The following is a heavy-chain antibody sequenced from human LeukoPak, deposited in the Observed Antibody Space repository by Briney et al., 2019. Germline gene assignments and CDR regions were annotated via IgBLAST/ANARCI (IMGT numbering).Heavy chain of an antibody. CDR2: IYTSGST. J-gene: IGHJ4*02. CDR1: GGSISSYY. CDR3: ARDQGVRGVIMDFDY. V-gene: IGHV4-4*07. D-gene: IGHD3-10*01. Sequence: SETLSLTCTVSGGSISSYYWSWIRQPAGKGLEWIGRIYTSGSTNYNPSLKSRVTMSVDTSKNQFSLKLSSVSAADTAVYFCARDQGVRGVIMDFDYWGEGTLVTVSS.